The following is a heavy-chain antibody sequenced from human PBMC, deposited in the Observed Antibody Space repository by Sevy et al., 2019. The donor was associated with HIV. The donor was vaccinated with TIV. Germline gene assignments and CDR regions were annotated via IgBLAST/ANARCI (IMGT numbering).Heavy chain of an antibody. CDR3: ARAYCSGGSCYSLAY. Sequence: ASVKVSCEASGYTFTSYRIYWVRQAPGQGLEWMGWISPFNGDTNYAQKYQGRVTMITDTSTSTAYIELRSLRSDDTAVYYCARAYCSGGSCYSLAYWGQGALVTVSS. V-gene: IGHV1-18*01. J-gene: IGHJ4*02. CDR1: GYTFTSYR. D-gene: IGHD2-15*01. CDR2: ISPFNGDT.